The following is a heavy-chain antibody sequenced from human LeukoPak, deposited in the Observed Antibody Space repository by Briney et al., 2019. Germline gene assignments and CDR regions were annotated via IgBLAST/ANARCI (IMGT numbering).Heavy chain of an antibody. CDR1: GFTFSSYG. V-gene: IGHV3-30*02. CDR3: AKARGNLRANYFDY. D-gene: IGHD1-14*01. J-gene: IGHJ4*02. CDR2: IWYDGSNK. Sequence: PGGSLRLSCAAPGFTFSSYGMHWDRQAPGKGLEWVAVIWYDGSNKYYADSVKGRFTISRDNSKNTLYLQMNSLRAEDTAVYYCAKARGNLRANYFDYWGQGTLVTVSS.